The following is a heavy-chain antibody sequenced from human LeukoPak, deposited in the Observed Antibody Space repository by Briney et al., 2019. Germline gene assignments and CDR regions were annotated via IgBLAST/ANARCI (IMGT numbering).Heavy chain of an antibody. CDR3: AKADYGDYGEFDY. CDR1: GFTFDDYA. J-gene: IGHJ4*02. D-gene: IGHD4-17*01. CDR2: ISWDGGST. V-gene: IGHV3-43D*03. Sequence: GGSLRLSCAASGFTFDDYAMHWVRQAPGKGLEWVSLISWDGGSTYYADSVKGRFTISRDNSKNTLYLQMNSLRAEDTAVYYCAKADYGDYGEFDYWGQGTLVTVSS.